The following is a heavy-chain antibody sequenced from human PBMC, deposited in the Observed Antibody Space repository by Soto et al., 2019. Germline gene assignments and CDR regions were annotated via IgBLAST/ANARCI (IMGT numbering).Heavy chain of an antibody. D-gene: IGHD3-3*01. J-gene: IGHJ4*02. CDR1: GGSFSGYY. Sequence: SETLSLTCAVYGGSFSGYYWSWIRQPPGKGLEWIGEINHSGSTNYNPSLKSRVTISVDTSKNQFSLRLSSVTAADTAVYYCARSYYDFWSGYYSSYYFDYWGQGTLVTVSS. V-gene: IGHV4-34*01. CDR3: ARSYYDFWSGYYSSYYFDY. CDR2: INHSGST.